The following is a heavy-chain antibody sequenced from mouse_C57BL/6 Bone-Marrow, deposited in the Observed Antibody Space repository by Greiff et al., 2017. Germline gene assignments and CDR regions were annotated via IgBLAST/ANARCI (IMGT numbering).Heavy chain of an antibody. CDR3: TFITTVVASMDY. Sequence: EVQLVESGGGLVQPGGSMKLSCVASGFTFSNYWMNWVRQSPEKGLEWVAQIRLKSDNYATHYAESVKGRFTISRDDSKSSVYLQMNNLRAEDTGIYYCTFITTVVASMDYWGQGTSVTVSS. D-gene: IGHD1-1*01. J-gene: IGHJ4*01. CDR1: GFTFSNYW. V-gene: IGHV6-3*01. CDR2: IRLKSDNYAT.